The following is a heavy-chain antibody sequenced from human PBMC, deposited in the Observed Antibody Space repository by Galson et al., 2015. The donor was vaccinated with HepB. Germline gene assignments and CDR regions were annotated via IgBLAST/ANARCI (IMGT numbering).Heavy chain of an antibody. D-gene: IGHD4-17*01. J-gene: IGHJ4*02. V-gene: IGHV3-11*06. CDR2: ISSSTIYT. CDR1: GFTFSDYY. CDR3: ARVADSDYGDHAHFDS. Sequence: SLRLSCAASGFTFSDYYMSWIRQAPGKGLEWLSYISSSTIYTNYADSVKGRFTISSDNVKNSMYLQMNSLRAEDTAVYYCARVADSDYGDHAHFDSWGLGTLVTVSS.